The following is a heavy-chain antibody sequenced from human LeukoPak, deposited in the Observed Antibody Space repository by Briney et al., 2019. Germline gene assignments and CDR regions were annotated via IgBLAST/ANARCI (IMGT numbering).Heavy chain of an antibody. CDR3: ARGQYYDFWSGYYYSPHFDY. CDR2: INPNSGGT. D-gene: IGHD3-3*01. Sequence: ASVKVSCRASGYTFTGYNIHWVRQAPGQGLEWMGWINPNSGGTNYAQKFQGRVTMTRDTSISTAYMELNRLRSDDTAVYYCARGQYYDFWSGYYYSPHFDYWGQGTLVTVSS. CDR1: GYTFTGYN. V-gene: IGHV1-2*02. J-gene: IGHJ4*02.